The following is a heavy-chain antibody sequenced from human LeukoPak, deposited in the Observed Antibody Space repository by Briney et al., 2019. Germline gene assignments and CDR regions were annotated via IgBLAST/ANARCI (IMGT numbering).Heavy chain of an antibody. CDR3: ARDLYGSGSYYNGYFDY. V-gene: IGHV1-3*01. J-gene: IGHJ4*02. CDR1: GYTFTSYA. CDR2: INAGNGNT. Sequence: ASVKVSCKAPGYTFTSYAMHWVRQAPGQRLEWMGWINAGNGNTKYSQKFQGRVTITRDTSASTAYMELSSLRSEDTAVYYCARDLYGSGSYYNGYFDYWGQGTLVTVSS. D-gene: IGHD3-10*01.